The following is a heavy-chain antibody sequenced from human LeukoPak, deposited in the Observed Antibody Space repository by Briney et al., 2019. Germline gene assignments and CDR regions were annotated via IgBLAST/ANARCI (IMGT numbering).Heavy chain of an antibody. J-gene: IGHJ4*02. Sequence: PSETLSLTCTVSGGSISSGGYYWSWTRQHPGKGLEWIGYIYYSGSTYFNPSLKSRVTISVDTSKNQFSLKLSSVTAADTAMYYCAGTGIAVAWGQGTLVTVSS. D-gene: IGHD6-19*01. CDR1: GGSISSGGYY. V-gene: IGHV4-31*03. CDR3: AGTGIAVA. CDR2: IYYSGST.